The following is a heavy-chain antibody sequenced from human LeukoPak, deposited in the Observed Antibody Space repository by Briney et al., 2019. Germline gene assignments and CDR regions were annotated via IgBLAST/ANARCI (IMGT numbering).Heavy chain of an antibody. J-gene: IGHJ4*02. CDR1: GYTFTSYY. Sequence: ASVKVSCKASGYTFTSYYMHWVRQAPGQGLEWMGWISPNSGGTNYAQKFQGRVTMTRDTSISTAYMELSRLRSDDTAVYYCAKPPSGSLYFDYWGQGTLVTVSS. D-gene: IGHD1-26*01. CDR3: AKPPSGSLYFDY. V-gene: IGHV1-2*02. CDR2: ISPNSGGT.